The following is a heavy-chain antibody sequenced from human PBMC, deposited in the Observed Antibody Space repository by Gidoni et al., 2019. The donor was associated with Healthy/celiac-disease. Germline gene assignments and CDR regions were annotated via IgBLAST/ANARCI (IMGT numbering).Heavy chain of an antibody. J-gene: IGHJ4*02. V-gene: IGHV3-23*04. CDR1: GSPFSSYA. CDR2: ISGSGGST. CDR3: AKGVFLEWLSLYYFDY. D-gene: IGHD3-3*01. Sequence: EVQLVESGGGLVQPGGSLRLSCASSGSPFSSYAMSWVRQAPGKGLEWVSAISGSGGSTYYADSVKGRFTISRDNSKNTLYLQMNSLRAEDTAVYYCAKGVFLEWLSLYYFDYWGQGTLVTVSS.